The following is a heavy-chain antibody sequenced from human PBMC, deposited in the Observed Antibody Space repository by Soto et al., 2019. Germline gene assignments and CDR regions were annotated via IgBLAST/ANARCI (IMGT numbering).Heavy chain of an antibody. CDR1: GFTFSSYG. Sequence: QVQLVESGGGVVQPGRSLRLSCAASGFTFSSYGMHWVRQAPGKGLEWVAVIWYDGSSEYYADSVKGRFTISRDNSKNTLYLQMNSLRAEDMAVYYCARDSHPADFWSGYYPYYYYGMDVWGQGTTVTVSS. CDR2: IWYDGSSE. CDR3: ARDSHPADFWSGYYPYYYYGMDV. D-gene: IGHD3-3*01. J-gene: IGHJ6*02. V-gene: IGHV3-33*01.